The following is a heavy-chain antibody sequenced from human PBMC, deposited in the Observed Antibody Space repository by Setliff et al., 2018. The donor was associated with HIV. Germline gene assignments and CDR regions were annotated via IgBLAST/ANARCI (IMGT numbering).Heavy chain of an antibody. J-gene: IGHJ3*01. CDR1: GVTLDTSD. CDR3: AKDVSVRGSAFKGASDL. V-gene: IGHV3-23*01. CDR2: FTGGYA. D-gene: IGHD6-19*01. Sequence: GESLKISCEVSGVTLDTSDIHWVRQSPGMGFEWVSSFTGGYAYYADSVRGRFSISRDNFKNILYLQMNNLRVDDTAIYYCAKDVSVRGSAFKGASDLWGQGTRVTVSS.